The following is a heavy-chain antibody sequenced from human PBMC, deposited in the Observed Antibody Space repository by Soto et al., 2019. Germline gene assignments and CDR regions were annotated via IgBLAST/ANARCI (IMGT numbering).Heavy chain of an antibody. CDR3: ARDSGTIFGVVMPAI. CDR2: ISAYNGNT. Sequence: ASVKLSCKASGYTFTSYAISWPRQAPGQGLEWMGWISAYNGNTNYAQKLQGRVTMTTDTSTSTAYMELRSLRSDDTAVYYCARDSGTIFGVVMPAIWGQGTMVTVSS. CDR1: GYTFTSYA. D-gene: IGHD3-3*01. J-gene: IGHJ3*02. V-gene: IGHV1-18*01.